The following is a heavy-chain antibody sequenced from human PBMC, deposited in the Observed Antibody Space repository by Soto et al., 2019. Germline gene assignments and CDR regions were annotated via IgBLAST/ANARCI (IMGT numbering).Heavy chain of an antibody. D-gene: IGHD3-22*01. Sequence: QVQLVQSGAEVKKPGSSVKVSCKASGDTFSSYAINWVRQAPGQGLEWMGGIIPMFGTANYAQKFKGRVTITAGESTSTVYMELSSLRSEDTAVYYCARVGPAHYYASSGYYSPLDYWGQGTLVTVSS. J-gene: IGHJ4*02. CDR1: GDTFSSYA. CDR3: ARVGPAHYYASSGYYSPLDY. V-gene: IGHV1-69*01. CDR2: IIPMFGTA.